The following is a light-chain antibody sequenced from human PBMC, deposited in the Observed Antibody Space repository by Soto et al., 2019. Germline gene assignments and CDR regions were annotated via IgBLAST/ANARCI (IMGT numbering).Light chain of an antibody. Sequence: EIVMTQSPATLSVSPGGRATLSCRASQSISDTLAWYQQKPGQAPRLLIYSASSGATGFPARFSGSGSGTDFSLTISSLESEDFAVYYWQQYNNWPWTFGQGTKVEIK. J-gene: IGKJ1*01. CDR3: QQYNNWPWT. V-gene: IGKV3-15*01. CDR2: SAS. CDR1: QSISDT.